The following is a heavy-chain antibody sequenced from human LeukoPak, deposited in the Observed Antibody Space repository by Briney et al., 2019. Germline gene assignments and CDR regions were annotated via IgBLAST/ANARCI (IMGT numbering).Heavy chain of an antibody. CDR2: ISGSGGST. D-gene: IGHD3-10*01. J-gene: IGHJ4*02. V-gene: IGHV3-23*01. CDR3: AAFMVRGVIVEDY. CDR1: GFTFSSYA. Sequence: GGSLRLSCAASGFTFSSYAMSWVRQAPGKGLEWVSAISGSGGSTYYADSVKGRFTIPRDNSKNTLYLQMNSLRAEDTAVYYCAAFMVRGVIVEDYWGQGTLVTVSS.